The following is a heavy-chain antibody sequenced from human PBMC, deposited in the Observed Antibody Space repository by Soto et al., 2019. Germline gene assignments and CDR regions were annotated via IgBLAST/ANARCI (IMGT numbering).Heavy chain of an antibody. D-gene: IGHD3-3*02. CDR3: AREGDDRHFFFDS. J-gene: IGHJ4*02. Sequence: QLQESGPGLVKPSETLSLICNVSGRSMISYYWSWLRQPAGKGLEWIGRVYTGGNTNYNPSLKRRVTMSVDASKSQFSLKLTSVTAADTAAYYCAREGDDRHFFFDSWGQGTLVTVSS. CDR2: VYTGGNT. V-gene: IGHV4-4*07. CDR1: GRSMISYY.